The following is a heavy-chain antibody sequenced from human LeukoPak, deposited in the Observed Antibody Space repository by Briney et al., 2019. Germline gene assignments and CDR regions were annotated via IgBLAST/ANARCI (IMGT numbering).Heavy chain of an antibody. V-gene: IGHV1-69*13. CDR1: GGTFSSYA. J-gene: IGHJ3*02. D-gene: IGHD3-3*01. CDR3: ARGRTIFGVVTIPDAFDI. Sequence: SVKVSCKASGGTFSSYAISWVRQAPGQGLEWMGGIIPIFGTANYAQKFQGRVTITADESTSTAYIELSSLRSEDTAVYYCARGRTIFGVVTIPDAFDIWGQGTMVTVSS. CDR2: IIPIFGTA.